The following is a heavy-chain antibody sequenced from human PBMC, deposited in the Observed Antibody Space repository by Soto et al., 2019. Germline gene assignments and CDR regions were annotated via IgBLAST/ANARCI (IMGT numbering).Heavy chain of an antibody. CDR1: GYTFTGYY. Sequence: ASVKVSCKASGYTFTGYYVHWVRQAPGQGLEWMGWINPNSGDTYLAQRFQGRVTMNRDTSIGTACMELRGLTSDDTAEYYCAKGGAIVAAGTRVYLYNAMDVWAQGTTVTVS. V-gene: IGHV1-2*02. CDR3: AKGGAIVAAGTRVYLYNAMDV. D-gene: IGHD1-26*01. J-gene: IGHJ6*02. CDR2: INPNSGDT.